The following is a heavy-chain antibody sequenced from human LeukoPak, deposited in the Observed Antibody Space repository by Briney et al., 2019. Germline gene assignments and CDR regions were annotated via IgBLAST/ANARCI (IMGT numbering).Heavy chain of an antibody. CDR3: AKGNGDFLDY. Sequence: GGSLRLSCAVSGFTFSNHPMTGCRQAPGKGLEWVAGVSGNGLSKYYADSMKGRFTVSRDNAKNTVYLQMNSLRADDTAVYYCAKGNGDFLDYWGQGTLVTVSS. CDR2: VSGNGLSK. V-gene: IGHV3-23*01. D-gene: IGHD1-1*01. J-gene: IGHJ4*02. CDR1: GFTFSNHP.